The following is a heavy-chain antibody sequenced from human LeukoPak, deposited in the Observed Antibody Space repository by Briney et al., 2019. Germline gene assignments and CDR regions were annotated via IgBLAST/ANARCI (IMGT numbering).Heavy chain of an antibody. J-gene: IGHJ6*03. D-gene: IGHD3-10*01. CDR2: IYYSGST. V-gene: IGHV4-39*01. Sequence: SETLSLTCTVSGGSISSSSYYWGWIRQPPGKGLEWIGSIYYSGSTYYNPSLKSRVTISVDTSKNQFSLKLSSVTAADTAVYYYARHNPYGSGSYHYYYYMDVWGKGTTVTVSS. CDR3: ARHNPYGSGSYHYYYYMDV. CDR1: GGSISSSSYY.